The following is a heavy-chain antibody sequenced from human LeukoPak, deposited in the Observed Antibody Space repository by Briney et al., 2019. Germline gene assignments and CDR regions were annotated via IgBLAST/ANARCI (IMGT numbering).Heavy chain of an antibody. CDR3: ARVFTVGPDAFDI. J-gene: IGHJ3*02. CDR1: GFTFSSYE. Sequence: GGSLRLSCAASGFTFSSYEMNWVRQAPGKGLEWVSYISSSGSTIYYAGSVKGRFTISRDNAKNSLYLQMNSLRAEDTAVYYCARVFTVGPDAFDIWGQGTMVTVSS. D-gene: IGHD4-23*01. CDR2: ISSSGSTI. V-gene: IGHV3-48*03.